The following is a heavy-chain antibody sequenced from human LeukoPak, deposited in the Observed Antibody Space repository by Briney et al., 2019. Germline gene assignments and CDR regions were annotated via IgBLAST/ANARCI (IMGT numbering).Heavy chain of an antibody. V-gene: IGHV1-69*05. CDR2: IIPIFGTA. CDR3: ARATLLYGDYENWFDP. CDR1: GYTFTSYD. J-gene: IGHJ5*02. D-gene: IGHD4-17*01. Sequence: GASVKVSCKASGYTFTSYDISWVRQAPGQGLEWMGGIIPIFGTANYAQKFQGRVTITTDESTSTAYMELSSLRSEDTAVYYCARATLLYGDYENWFDPWGQGTLVTVSS.